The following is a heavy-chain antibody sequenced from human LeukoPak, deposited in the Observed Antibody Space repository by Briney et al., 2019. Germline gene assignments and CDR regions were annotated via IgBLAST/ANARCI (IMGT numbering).Heavy chain of an antibody. CDR1: GYTFTGYY. D-gene: IGHD3-3*01. J-gene: IGHJ5*02. CDR2: INPNSGGT. V-gene: IGHV1-2*02. Sequence: ASVKVSCKASGYTFTGYYMHWVRQAPGQGLEWMGWINPNSGGTNYAQKFQGRVTMTRDTSISTAYMELSRLRSDDTAVYYCARGRGAYDFPNLGWFDPWGQGTLVTVSS. CDR3: ARGRGAYDFPNLGWFDP.